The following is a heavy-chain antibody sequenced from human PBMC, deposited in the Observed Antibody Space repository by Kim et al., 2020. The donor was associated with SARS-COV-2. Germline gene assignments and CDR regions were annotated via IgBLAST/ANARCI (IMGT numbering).Heavy chain of an antibody. CDR3: ARDLTTLAGDMIAPFDY. V-gene: IGHV3-11*06. Sequence: VKGRFTISRDNAKNSLYLQMNSLRAEDTAVYYCARDLTTLAGDMIAPFDYWGQGTLVTVSS. D-gene: IGHD3-22*01. J-gene: IGHJ4*02.